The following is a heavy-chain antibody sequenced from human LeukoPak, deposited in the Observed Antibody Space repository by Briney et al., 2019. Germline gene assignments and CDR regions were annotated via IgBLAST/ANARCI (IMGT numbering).Heavy chain of an antibody. Sequence: GGSLRLSCAASGFTFSNYWMSWVRQAPGKGLEWVANMHPEGNEKYHVDSVKGRFTISRDNAKNFLHLQMDSLRVEDTAVYYCARGDDFSGDYWGQGTLVTVSS. CDR2: MHPEGNEK. CDR1: GFTFSNYW. J-gene: IGHJ4*02. V-gene: IGHV3-7*04. D-gene: IGHD3/OR15-3a*01. CDR3: ARGDDFSGDY.